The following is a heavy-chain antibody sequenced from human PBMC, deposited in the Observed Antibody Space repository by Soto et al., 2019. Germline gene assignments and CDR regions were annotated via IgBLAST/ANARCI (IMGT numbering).Heavy chain of an antibody. V-gene: IGHV3-30*18. Sequence: QVQLVESGGGVVQPGRSLRLSCAASGFSFSSHAMHWVRQAPGKGLEWVAVISYAGTNKNYADSVKGRFTISRDNSKNTVSLQMNSLRPEDTAVYYCAKDRLRLATGDYYFGLDVWGQGTTVTVSS. J-gene: IGHJ6*02. D-gene: IGHD6-19*01. CDR1: GFSFSSHA. CDR3: AKDRLRLATGDYYFGLDV. CDR2: ISYAGTNK.